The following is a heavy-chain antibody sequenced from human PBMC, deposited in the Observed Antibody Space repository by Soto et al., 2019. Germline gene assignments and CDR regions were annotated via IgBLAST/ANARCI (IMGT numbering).Heavy chain of an antibody. J-gene: IGHJ5*02. CDR3: AKRRGFVDWFDP. CDR2: ISGSGGST. Sequence: EVQLLESGGGLVQPGGSLRLSCAASGFTFSSYAMSWVRQAPGKGLEWVSAISGSGGSTYYADSVKGRFTISRDNSKNPLYLQRNSLRAEDTAVYYRAKRRGFVDWFDPCGQGTLVTVSS. CDR1: GFTFSSYA. V-gene: IGHV3-23*01. D-gene: IGHD5-12*01.